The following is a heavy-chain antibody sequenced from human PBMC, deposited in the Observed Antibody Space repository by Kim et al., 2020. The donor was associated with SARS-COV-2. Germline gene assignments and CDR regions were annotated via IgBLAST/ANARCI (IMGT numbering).Heavy chain of an antibody. D-gene: IGHD3-22*01. CDR3: AKDRLYDSSGHYYSFDY. Sequence: VKGRFTISRDNSKNTLYLQMNSLRAEETAVYYCAKDRLYDSSGHYYSFDYWGQGTLVTVSS. J-gene: IGHJ4*02. V-gene: IGHV3-30*02.